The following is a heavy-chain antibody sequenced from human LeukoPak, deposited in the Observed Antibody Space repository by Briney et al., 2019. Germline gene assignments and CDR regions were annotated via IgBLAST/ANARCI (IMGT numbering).Heavy chain of an antibody. V-gene: IGHV3-30*14. CDR2: ISYDGSNK. CDR3: VKDLRAARPINDFDY. J-gene: IGHJ4*02. D-gene: IGHD6-6*01. CDR1: GFTFSSYA. Sequence: PGGPLRLSCAASGFTFSSYAMHWVRQAPGKGLEWVAIISYDGSNKYYADSVKGRFTISRDNSKNTLYLQMSSLRAEDTAVYYCVKDLRAARPINDFDYWGQGTLVTVSS.